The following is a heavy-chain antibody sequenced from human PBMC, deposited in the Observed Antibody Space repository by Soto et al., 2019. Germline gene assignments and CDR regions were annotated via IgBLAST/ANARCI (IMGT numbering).Heavy chain of an antibody. CDR1: GGSFSGYY. Sequence: SETLSLTCAVYGGSFSGYYLSWIRQPPGKGLEWIGEINHSGTTKYNPSLKSRVTISVDTSKNQFSLKLSSVTAADTAVYYCASPSRFDSSGYYFDSWGQGTQVTVYS. CDR3: ASPSRFDSSGYYFDS. CDR2: INHSGTT. V-gene: IGHV4-34*01. J-gene: IGHJ4*02. D-gene: IGHD3-22*01.